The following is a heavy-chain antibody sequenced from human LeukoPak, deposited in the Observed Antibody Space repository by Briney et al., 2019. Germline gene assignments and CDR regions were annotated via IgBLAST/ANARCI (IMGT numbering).Heavy chain of an antibody. CDR2: ISGSGGST. CDR3: AKRLDAGMVRGVNFDY. V-gene: IGHV3-23*01. J-gene: IGHJ4*02. Sequence: GRSLRLSCAASGFTFSTYAMSWVRQAPGKGLEWVSAISGSGGSTYYADSVKGRFTISRDNSKNTLYLQMNSLRAEDTAVYYCAKRLDAGMVRGVNFDYWGQGTLVTVSS. D-gene: IGHD3-10*01. CDR1: GFTFSTYA.